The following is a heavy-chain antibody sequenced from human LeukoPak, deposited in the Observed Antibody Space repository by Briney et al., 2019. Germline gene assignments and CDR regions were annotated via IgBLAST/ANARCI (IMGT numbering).Heavy chain of an antibody. V-gene: IGHV4-34*01. D-gene: IGHD3-22*01. Sequence: GSLRLSCAASGFTFTNYWMSWIRQPPGKGLEWIGEVNHSGSTNYNPSLKSRVTISVDTSKNQFSLKLSSVTAADTAVYYCARAYYYDSSGYPDFYYFDYWGQGTLVTVSS. J-gene: IGHJ4*02. CDR3: ARAYYYDSSGYPDFYYFDY. CDR2: VNHSGST. CDR1: GFTFTNYW.